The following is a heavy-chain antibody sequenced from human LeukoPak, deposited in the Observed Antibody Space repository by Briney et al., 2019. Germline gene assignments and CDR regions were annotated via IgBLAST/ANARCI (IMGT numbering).Heavy chain of an antibody. J-gene: IGHJ4*02. CDR3: ARVATIWGSHRYFDY. V-gene: IGHV1-18*01. CDR1: GYNFITYP. D-gene: IGHD3-16*02. CDR2: ISPYNDNT. Sequence: GASVKVSCKASGYNFITYPLIWVRQAPGQGLEWMGRISPYNDNTDLAQNLQGRVTMTTDTSTSTAYMKLRGLTSDDTAVFFCARVATIWGSHRYFDYWGQGILVTVSS.